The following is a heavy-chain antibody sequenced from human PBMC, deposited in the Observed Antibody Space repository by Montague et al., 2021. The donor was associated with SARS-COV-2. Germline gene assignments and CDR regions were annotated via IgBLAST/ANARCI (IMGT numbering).Heavy chain of an antibody. V-gene: IGHV4-39*01. CDR1: DASLSSYNYF. J-gene: IGHJ4*01. CDR3: VRHVKGGASGWYQHFDS. Sequence: SETLSLTCTVSDASLSSYNYFWGRHPPPPGMGWVWVGSNYYSANYNPYLSIRISVTMSAYTSKNPLTLNLDSVAAADVAVYYCVRHVKGGASGWYQHFDSWGQGTMVTVSS. CDR2: NYYSANY. D-gene: IGHD6-19*01.